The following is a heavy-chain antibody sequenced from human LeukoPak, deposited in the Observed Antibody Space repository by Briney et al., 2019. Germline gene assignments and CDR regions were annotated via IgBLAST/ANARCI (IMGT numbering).Heavy chain of an antibody. CDR1: GYTFTSYD. J-gene: IGHJ5*01. CDR3: ARGGWLEGYNWFDS. CDR2: MNPNSGNT. D-gene: IGHD6-19*01. Sequence: ASVKVSCKASGYTFTSYDINWVRQATGQGLGWMGWMNPNSGNTGYAQKFQGRVTMTRNTSISTAYMELSSLRSEDTAVYYCARGGWLEGYNWFDSWGQGTLVTVSS. V-gene: IGHV1-8*01.